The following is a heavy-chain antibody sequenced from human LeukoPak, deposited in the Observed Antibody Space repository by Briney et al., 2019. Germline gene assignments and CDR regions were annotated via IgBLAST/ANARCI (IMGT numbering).Heavy chain of an antibody. CDR2: IYYSGST. CDR1: GGSISSGGYY. Sequence: SQTLSLTCTVSGGSISSGGYYWSWIRQHPGKGLEWIGYIYYSGSTYYNPSLKSRVTISVDTPKNQFSLKLSSVTAADTAVYYCARSPTVTYPEYYFDYWGQGTLVTVSS. V-gene: IGHV4-31*03. D-gene: IGHD4-17*01. CDR3: ARSPTVTYPEYYFDY. J-gene: IGHJ4*02.